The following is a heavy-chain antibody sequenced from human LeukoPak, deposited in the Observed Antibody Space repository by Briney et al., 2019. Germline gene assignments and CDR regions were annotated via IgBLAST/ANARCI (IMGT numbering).Heavy chain of an antibody. D-gene: IGHD5-18*01. V-gene: IGHV1-69*05. Sequence: SVKVSCKASGGTFSSYAISWVRQAPGQGLEWMGGIIPIFGTANYAQKFQGRVTITTDESTSTPYMELSSLRSEDTAVYYCARVAIADTAMVTGYYYYMDVWGKGTTVTVSS. CDR3: ARVAIADTAMVTGYYYYMDV. J-gene: IGHJ6*03. CDR1: GGTFSSYA. CDR2: IIPIFGTA.